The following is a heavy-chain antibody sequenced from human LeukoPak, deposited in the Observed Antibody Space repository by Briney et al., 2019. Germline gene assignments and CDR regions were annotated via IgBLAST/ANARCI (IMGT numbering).Heavy chain of an antibody. CDR3: TTLSDDVHY. V-gene: IGHV3-15*07. J-gene: IGHJ4*02. CDR1: GFTFRSYS. CDR2: MKSNPDGGTS. Sequence: GGSLRLSCAASGFTFRSYSMNWVRQAPGKGLEWVGRMKSNPDGGTSDYAAPVKGRFTISRDDSKNTLYLHLNSLRAEDTAVYYCTTLSDDVHYWGQGTLVTVS. D-gene: IGHD2-21*02.